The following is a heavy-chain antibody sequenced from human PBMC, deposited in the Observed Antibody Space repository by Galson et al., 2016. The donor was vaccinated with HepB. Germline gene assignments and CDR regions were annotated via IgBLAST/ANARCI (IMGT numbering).Heavy chain of an antibody. D-gene: IGHD2-2*01. CDR1: GVPISSGGYY. CDR2: IYYNGAT. V-gene: IGHV4-31*03. J-gene: IGHJ5*02. CDR3: ASVSGIPATTNWFDP. Sequence: TLSLTCTVSGVPISSGGYYWTWIRQHQGKGLEWIGYIYYNGATYYNPSLKGRVTISIDTSKNQFSLKLSSVTAADTAVYYCASVSGIPATTNWFDPWGQGTLVAVSS.